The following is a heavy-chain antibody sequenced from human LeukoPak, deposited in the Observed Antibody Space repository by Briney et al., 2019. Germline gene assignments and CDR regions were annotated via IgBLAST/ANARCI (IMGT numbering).Heavy chain of an antibody. CDR3: ARQGSYGDHFGY. CDR2: IYYSGST. CDR1: GGSISSYY. J-gene: IGHJ4*02. V-gene: IGHV4-59*08. Sequence: SETLSLTCTVSGGSISSYYWSWIRQPPGKGLEWIGYIYYSGSTNYNPSLKSRVTISVDTSKNQFSLKLSSVTAADTAVYYCARQGSYGDHFGYWGQGTLVTVSS. D-gene: IGHD5-18*01.